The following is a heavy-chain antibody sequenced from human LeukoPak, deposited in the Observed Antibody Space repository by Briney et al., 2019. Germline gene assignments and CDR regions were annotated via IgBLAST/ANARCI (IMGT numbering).Heavy chain of an antibody. D-gene: IGHD3-22*01. CDR2: INPNSGGT. Sequence: ASVKVSCKASGYTFTGYYMHWVRQAPGQGLEWMGRINPNSGGTSYAQKFQGRVTMTRDTSISTAYMELSRLRSDDTAVYYCARDPETYYYDSSGYYPFDYWGQGTLVTVSS. CDR1: GYTFTGYY. J-gene: IGHJ4*02. CDR3: ARDPETYYYDSSGYYPFDY. V-gene: IGHV1-2*06.